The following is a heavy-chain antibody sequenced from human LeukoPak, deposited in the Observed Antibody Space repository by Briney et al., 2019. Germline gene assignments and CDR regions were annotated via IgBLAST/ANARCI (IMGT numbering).Heavy chain of an antibody. CDR2: ISSDGGNI. CDR1: GFSFSSFA. Sequence: GGSLRLSCAASGFSFSSFAFHWVPQAPGKGLEGVAVISSDGGNIYYAASVTGRTLISIDNSKNTLYLLFYSLKPEDTAVYYCARDRGPTIAVPYYFDVWGQGTVVTVPS. V-gene: IGHV3-30*04. CDR3: ARDRGPTIAVPYYFDV. D-gene: IGHD6-19*01. J-gene: IGHJ4*02.